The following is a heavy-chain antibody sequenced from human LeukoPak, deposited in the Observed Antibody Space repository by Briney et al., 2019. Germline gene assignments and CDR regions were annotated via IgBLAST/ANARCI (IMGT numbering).Heavy chain of an antibody. V-gene: IGHV4-34*01. Sequence: SETLSLTCAVSGGSFSGYYWSWIRQPPGKGLEWIGEINHSGSTNYNPSLKSRVTILVDTSKNQFSLKLSSVTAADTAVYYCARVVAAAGTGPNWFGPWGQGTLVTVSS. CDR3: ARVVAAAGTGPNWFGP. J-gene: IGHJ5*02. CDR2: INHSGST. CDR1: GGSFSGYY. D-gene: IGHD6-13*01.